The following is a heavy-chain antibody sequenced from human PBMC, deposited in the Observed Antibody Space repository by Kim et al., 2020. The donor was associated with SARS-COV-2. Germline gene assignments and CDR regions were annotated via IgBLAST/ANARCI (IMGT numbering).Heavy chain of an antibody. D-gene: IGHD3-9*01. J-gene: IGHJ4*02. V-gene: IGHV1-69*13. Sequence: SVKVSCKASGGTFSSYAISWVRQAPGQGLEWMGGIIPIFGTANYAQKFQGRVTITADESTSTAYMELSSLRSEDTAVYYCASGGYDILTGYYILPGNYYFDYWGQGTLVTVSS. CDR3: ASGGYDILTGYYILPGNYYFDY. CDR2: IIPIFGTA. CDR1: GGTFSSYA.